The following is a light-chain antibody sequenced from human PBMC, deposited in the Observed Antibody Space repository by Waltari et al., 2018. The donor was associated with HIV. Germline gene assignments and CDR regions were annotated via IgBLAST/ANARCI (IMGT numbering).Light chain of an antibody. CDR2: EVN. Sequence: HSALTQTPCVLGSSGQSITISPRGNSNDVGWFDHFSWYQHPPGKAPKLIIFEVNKRPSGVSNRFSGSKSGNTASLTISGLQTEDETDYYCCSYARSRSLLFGGGTKLTVL. J-gene: IGLJ2*01. CDR3: CSYARSRSLL. V-gene: IGLV2-23*02. CDR1: SNDVGWFDH.